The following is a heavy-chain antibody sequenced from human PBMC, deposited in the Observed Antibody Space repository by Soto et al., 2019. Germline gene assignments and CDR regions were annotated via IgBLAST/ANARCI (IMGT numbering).Heavy chain of an antibody. V-gene: IGHV3-23*01. CDR2: ISGSGGST. D-gene: IGHD3-10*01. CDR3: AKDPRRFGELFHPGEGDAFDI. J-gene: IGHJ3*02. CDR1: GFTFSSYA. Sequence: GGSLRLSCAASGFTFSSYAMSWVRQAPGKGLEWVSAISGSGGSTYYADSVKGRFTISRDNSKNTLYLQMNSLRTEDTAVYYCAKDPRRFGELFHPGEGDAFDIWGQGTMVTVSS.